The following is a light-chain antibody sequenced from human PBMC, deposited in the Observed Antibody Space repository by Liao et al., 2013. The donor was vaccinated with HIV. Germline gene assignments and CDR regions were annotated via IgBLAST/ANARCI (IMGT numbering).Light chain of an antibody. CDR1: DFGTKR. V-gene: IGLV3-21*01. CDR2: QDV. CDR3: QAWDSGTGV. Sequence: SYVLTQPPSVSVAPGKTARITCGGDDFGTKRVHWYQQKPGQSPVVVMYQDVKRPSGIPERFSASNSGNTATLTISGTQAMDEGDYYCQAWDSGTGVFGGGTKLTVL. J-gene: IGLJ3*02.